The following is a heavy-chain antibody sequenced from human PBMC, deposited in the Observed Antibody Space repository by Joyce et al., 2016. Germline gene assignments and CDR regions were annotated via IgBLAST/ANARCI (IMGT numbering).Heavy chain of an antibody. V-gene: IGHV4-34*01. CDR2: INNSGVN. CDR3: ARSQWLAPLMY. D-gene: IGHD6-19*01. J-gene: IGHJ4*02. Sequence: QVQLQQWGAGLLKPSETLSLTCAVSGGHFRGFFWTWVRQAPGNGLEWIGDINNSGVNNSNPSLKTRVTFSVDTSKNQFSLKLTSLSAAYTAVYYCARSQWLAPLMYWGQGTPVTVSS. CDR1: GGHFRGFF.